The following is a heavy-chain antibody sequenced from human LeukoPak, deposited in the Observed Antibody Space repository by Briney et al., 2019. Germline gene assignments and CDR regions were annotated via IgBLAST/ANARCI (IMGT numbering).Heavy chain of an antibody. CDR2: ISTSGTYI. D-gene: IGHD3-16*01. V-gene: IGHV3-21*01. CDR3: VRENGGRSWFDP. CDR1: GFTFSTYS. J-gene: IGHJ5*02. Sequence: GGSLRLSCAASGFTFSTYSMNWVRQAPGKGLEWVSSISTSGTYIYYADSLKGRFTISRDNAKNSLYLQMNSLRDEDTAVYHCVRENGGRSWFDPWGQGTLVTVSS.